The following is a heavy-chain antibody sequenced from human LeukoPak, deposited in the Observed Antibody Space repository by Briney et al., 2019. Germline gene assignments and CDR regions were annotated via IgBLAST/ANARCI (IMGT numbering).Heavy chain of an antibody. J-gene: IGHJ1*01. Sequence: ASVKVSCKASGYTFTAYYMHWGRQAPGQGLEWMGIISPSSGSATYAQKFQGRVTITADKSTSTAYMELSSLRSEDTAVYYCATFGYSSSDAEYFQHWGQGTLVTVSS. CDR2: ISPSSGSA. V-gene: IGHV1-46*01. CDR3: ATFGYSSSDAEYFQH. D-gene: IGHD6-13*01. CDR1: GYTFTAYY.